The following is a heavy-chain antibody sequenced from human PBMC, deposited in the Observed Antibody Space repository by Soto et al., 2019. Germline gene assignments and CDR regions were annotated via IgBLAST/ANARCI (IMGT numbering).Heavy chain of an antibody. CDR2: VYYNGGT. CDR3: ARLKYNSGWYYFDQ. Sequence: QVQLQESGPGLVKPSETLSLTCTVSGSSISSYYWSWIRQSPGKGLEWIGYVYYNGGTNNNPSLKRRVTISVDMSKKQFSLKLTSVTAADTALYYCARLKYNSGWYYFDQWGQGTLVTVSS. CDR1: GSSISSYY. D-gene: IGHD6-19*01. J-gene: IGHJ4*02. V-gene: IGHV4-59*01.